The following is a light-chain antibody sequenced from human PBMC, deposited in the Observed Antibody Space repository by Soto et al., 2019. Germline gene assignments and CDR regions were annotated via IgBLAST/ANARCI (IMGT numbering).Light chain of an antibody. CDR3: FPFTTTSTHV. CDR1: SSDIGAYDY. V-gene: IGLV2-14*01. CDR2: EVN. Sequence: QSVLTQPACLSGSPGQSITISCTGTSSDIGAYDYVSWFQQHPGKAPKLMISEVNNRPSGVSNRFSGSKSGNTAYLTISGLQVEDEAEYFCFPFTTTSTHVFGTGTKVTVL. J-gene: IGLJ1*01.